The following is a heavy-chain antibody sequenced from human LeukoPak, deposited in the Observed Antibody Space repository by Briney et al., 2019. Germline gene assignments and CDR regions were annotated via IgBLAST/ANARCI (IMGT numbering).Heavy chain of an antibody. CDR2: INPSGGST. CDR3: AREGMIVVVVAATQRGSWFDP. J-gene: IGHJ5*02. V-gene: IGHV1-46*01. D-gene: IGHD2-15*01. Sequence: ASVKVSCKASGYTFTSYYMHWVRQAPGQGLEWMGIINPSGGSTSDAQKFQGRVTMTRDTSTSTVYMELSSLRSEDTAVYYCAREGMIVVVVAATQRGSWFDPWGQGTLVTVSS. CDR1: GYTFTSYY.